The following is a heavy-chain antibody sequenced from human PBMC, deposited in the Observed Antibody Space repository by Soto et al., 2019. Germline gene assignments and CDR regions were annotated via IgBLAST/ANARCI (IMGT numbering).Heavy chain of an antibody. D-gene: IGHD3-10*01. V-gene: IGHV4-59*01. CDR1: GGSMSEYF. Sequence: SETLSLTCSVSGGSMSEYFWSWSRQSPGKGLEWIGYIYYLGSTDYNPSLKSRVTISVDTSKRQFSLRLTSVTAADTAVYYCARDGYDGSGSPYPAYWGPGTQVTVSS. CDR3: ARDGYDGSGSPYPAY. J-gene: IGHJ4*02. CDR2: IYYLGST.